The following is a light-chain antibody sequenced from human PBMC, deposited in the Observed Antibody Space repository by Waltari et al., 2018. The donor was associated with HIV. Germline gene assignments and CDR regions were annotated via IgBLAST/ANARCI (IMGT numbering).Light chain of an antibody. V-gene: IGKV1D-13*01. CDR3: QHFNNYPLT. Sequence: ALQLTQSPSSLSASVGDRVTITCRASQGISSALAWYQQTPGKAPKLLIYDASTLESGVPSRFRGSGSGTDFTLTISSLQPEDFATYYCQHFNNYPLTFGPGTKVDVK. CDR2: DAS. J-gene: IGKJ3*01. CDR1: QGISSA.